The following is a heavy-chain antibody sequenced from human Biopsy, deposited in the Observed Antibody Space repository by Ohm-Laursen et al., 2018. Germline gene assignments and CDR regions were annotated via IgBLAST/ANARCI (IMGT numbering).Heavy chain of an antibody. V-gene: IGHV4-59*08. Sequence: SETLSLTCSVSGGSISCSYWSWIRQPPGKGLEWIGYISYSGSTSYNPSLKSRVTISADTSKNQLSLTLSSLTAADTAVYFCAKQWSYYESFTQHYRGDFDYWGQGTLVIVSS. CDR3: AKQWSYYESFTQHYRGDFDY. J-gene: IGHJ4*02. CDR2: ISYSGST. CDR1: GGSISCSY. D-gene: IGHD3-16*01.